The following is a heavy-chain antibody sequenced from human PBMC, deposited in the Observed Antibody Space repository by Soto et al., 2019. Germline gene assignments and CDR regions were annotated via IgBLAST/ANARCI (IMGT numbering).Heavy chain of an antibody. J-gene: IGHJ6*02. CDR2: TYYRSKWYN. CDR1: GDSVSSNSAA. V-gene: IGHV6-1*01. D-gene: IGHD3-10*01. Sequence: PSQTLSLTCAISGDSVSSNSAAWNWIRQSPSRGLEWLGRTYYRSKWYNDYAVSVKSRITINPDTSRNQFSLQLNSVTPEDTAVYYCPRDEAVGSGSYYGIYYYYGKDDWCQGTKVTVSS. CDR3: PRDEAVGSGSYYGIYYYYGKDD.